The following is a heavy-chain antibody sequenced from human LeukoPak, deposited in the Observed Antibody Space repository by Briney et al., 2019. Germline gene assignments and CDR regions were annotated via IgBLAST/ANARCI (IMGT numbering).Heavy chain of an antibody. CDR3: ASIAARDRFDY. CDR2: IYTSGST. D-gene: IGHD6-13*01. Sequence: SETLSLTCTVSGGSISTYYWSWIRQPAGKGLEWIGRIYTSGSTNYNPSLKSRLTMSVDTSKNQFSLKLSSVTAADTAVYYCASIAARDRFDYWGQGTLVTVSS. J-gene: IGHJ4*02. V-gene: IGHV4-4*07. CDR1: GGSISTYY.